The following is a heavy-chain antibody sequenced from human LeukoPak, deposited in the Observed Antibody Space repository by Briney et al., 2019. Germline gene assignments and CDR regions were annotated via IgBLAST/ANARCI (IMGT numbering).Heavy chain of an antibody. J-gene: IGHJ4*02. CDR3: TTAQWLDY. CDR1: GFTFINAW. V-gene: IGHV3-15*01. D-gene: IGHD6-19*01. Sequence: GGSLRLSCAASGFTFINAWMSWVRQAPGKGLEWVGRIKSKTYGGTTDYAAPVKGRFTISRDDSKNTLYLQMNSLKTEDTAVYYCTTAQWLDYWGQGTLVTVSS. CDR2: IKSKTYGGTT.